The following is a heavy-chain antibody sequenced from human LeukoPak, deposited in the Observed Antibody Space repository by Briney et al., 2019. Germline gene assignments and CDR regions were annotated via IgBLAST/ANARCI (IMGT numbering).Heavy chain of an antibody. D-gene: IGHD3-10*01. V-gene: IGHV3-74*01. CDR3: ARPFGSGTYYQFDL. Sequence: PGGSLRLSCAASGFTFSSYWMHWVRQAPGKGLVWVSRINSDGSSTNYADSVKGRFTISRDNAKNSLYLQVYSLRADDTAVYYCARPFGSGTYYQFDLWGQGTLVTVSS. CDR1: GFTFSSYW. J-gene: IGHJ4*02. CDR2: INSDGSST.